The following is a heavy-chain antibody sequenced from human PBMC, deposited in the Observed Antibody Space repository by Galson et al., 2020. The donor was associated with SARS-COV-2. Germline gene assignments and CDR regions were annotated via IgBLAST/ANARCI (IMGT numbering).Heavy chain of an antibody. V-gene: IGHV3-21*01. J-gene: IGHJ6*02. D-gene: IGHD2-15*01. CDR1: GFPFSSYS. CDR3: ARVGGMATTPANYYYYGLDV. Sequence: GGFLRLSCAASGFPFSSYSMNWVRQAPGRGLEWVSSISAGSTYIHYADSLKGRFTISRDNAKNSLYLQMNNLRAEDTAVYYCARVGGMATTPANYYYYGLDVWGQGTTVTVSS. CDR2: ISAGSTYI.